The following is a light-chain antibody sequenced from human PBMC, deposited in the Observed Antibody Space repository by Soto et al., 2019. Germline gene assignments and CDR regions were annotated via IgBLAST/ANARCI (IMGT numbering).Light chain of an antibody. CDR3: QQYGGSPLT. J-gene: IGKJ4*01. Sequence: EIVLTQSPGTLSLSQGESATLSCRASQSVSSNYLAWYQQQPGQAPRLLIYGASSRATGIPDRFSGSGSGTDFTLIISRLEPEDFAVYYCQQYGGSPLTFGGGTKVEIK. CDR1: QSVSSNY. CDR2: GAS. V-gene: IGKV3-20*01.